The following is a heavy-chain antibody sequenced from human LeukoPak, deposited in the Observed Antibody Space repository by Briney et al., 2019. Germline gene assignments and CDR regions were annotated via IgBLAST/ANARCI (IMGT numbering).Heavy chain of an antibody. V-gene: IGHV3-7*01. CDR2: IKQDGSVK. D-gene: IGHD6-13*01. J-gene: IGHJ4*02. CDR3: ARWGEATAGDFDC. Sequence: PGGSLRLSCAAPGFTFSNYWMGWVRQAPGKGLEWVANIKQDGSVKYYADSVKGRFTISRDNSKNTLYLQMNSLRAEDTAVYYCARWGEATAGDFDCWGQGTLVTVSS. CDR1: GFTFSNYW.